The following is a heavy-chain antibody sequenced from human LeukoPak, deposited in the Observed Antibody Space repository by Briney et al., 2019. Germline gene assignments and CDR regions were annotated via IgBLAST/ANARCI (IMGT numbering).Heavy chain of an antibody. V-gene: IGHV3-23*01. CDR3: AKSIVVVPAAPDY. CDR1: GFTFSSYA. D-gene: IGHD2-2*01. J-gene: IGHJ4*02. Sequence: GGSLRLSCAASGFTFSSYAMSWVRQAPGKGLEWVSAISGSGGSTYYADSVKGRFIISRDNSKNTLYLQMNSLRAEDTAVYYCAKSIVVVPAAPDYWGQGTLVTVSS. CDR2: ISGSGGST.